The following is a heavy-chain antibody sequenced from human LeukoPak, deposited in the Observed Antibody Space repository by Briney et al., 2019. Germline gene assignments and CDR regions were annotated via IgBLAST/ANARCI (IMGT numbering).Heavy chain of an antibody. Sequence: GGSLRLSCAASGFTFSSYAIHGVRQAPGKGLEWVAVISYDGSNKYYADSVKGRFTISRDNSKNTLNLQMDSLRAEDTAVYYCATSTLAAARTFGYSFDYWGQGTLVTVSS. CDR1: GFTFSSYA. J-gene: IGHJ4*02. CDR2: ISYDGSNK. D-gene: IGHD6-13*01. CDR3: ATSTLAAARTFGYSFDY. V-gene: IGHV3-30-3*01.